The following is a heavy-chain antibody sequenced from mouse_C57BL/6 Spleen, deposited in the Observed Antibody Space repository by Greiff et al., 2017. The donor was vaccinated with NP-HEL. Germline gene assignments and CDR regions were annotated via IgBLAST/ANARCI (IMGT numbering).Heavy chain of an antibody. V-gene: IGHV2-3*01. D-gene: IGHD1-1*01. CDR1: GFSLISYG. CDR2: IWGDGNT. CDR3: SKQGIYSYGSSYIYYAMDY. J-gene: IGHJ4*01. Sequence: VKLVESGPGLVAPSQSLSITCTVSGFSLISYGVSWVRQPPGKGLEWLGVIWGDGNTNYHSALISRLSITKDNSKSQVFLKLNSLQTDDTATYYCSKQGIYSYGSSYIYYAMDYWGQGTSVTVSS.